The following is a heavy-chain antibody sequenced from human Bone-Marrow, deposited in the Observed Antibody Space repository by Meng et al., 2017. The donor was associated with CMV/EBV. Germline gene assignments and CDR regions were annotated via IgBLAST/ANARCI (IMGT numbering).Heavy chain of an antibody. CDR3: AHRPTEGLFDY. J-gene: IGHJ4*02. Sequence: TLNESGPPLVKPTQTLTLTRTFSGFSLSTSGVGVGWIRQPPGKALEWLALIYWDGDKRYSPSLKSRLTITKDTSNNQVVLTMTNMGPVDTATYFCAHRPTEGLFDYWGQGTLVTVSS. CDR2: IYWDGDK. CDR1: GFSLSTSGVG. V-gene: IGHV2-5*02.